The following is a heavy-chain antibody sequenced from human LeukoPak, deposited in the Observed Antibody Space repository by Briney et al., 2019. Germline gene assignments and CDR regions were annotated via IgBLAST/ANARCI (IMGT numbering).Heavy chain of an antibody. CDR3: ERVMKYYYYMDV. V-gene: IGHV1-69*05. J-gene: IGHJ6*03. CDR1: GGTFSSYA. Sequence: SVKVSCKASGGTFSSYAISWVRQAPGQGLERVGSIIPIFGTANYAQKFQGRVTITTDESTSTAYMELSSLRSEDTAVYYCERVMKYYYYMDVWGKGNTVTVSS. D-gene: IGHD3-16*01. CDR2: IIPIFGTA.